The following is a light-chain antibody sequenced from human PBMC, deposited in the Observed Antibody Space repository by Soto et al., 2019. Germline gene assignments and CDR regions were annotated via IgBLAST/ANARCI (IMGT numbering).Light chain of an antibody. CDR2: GAS. CDR3: QQSGP. CDR1: QTVSSSY. J-gene: IGKJ1*01. V-gene: IGKV3-20*01. Sequence: EIVLTQSPGTLSLSPGERATLSCRASQTVSSSYLAWYQHKPGQAPRLLIYGASKSALGIPDRFSGSGSGTDFTLTMSRLEREDFAVYYWQQSGPFGHGTKVDIK.